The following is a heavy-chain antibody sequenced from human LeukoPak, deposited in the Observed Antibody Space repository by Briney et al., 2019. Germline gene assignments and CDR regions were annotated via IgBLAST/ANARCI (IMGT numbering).Heavy chain of an antibody. V-gene: IGHV1-2*06. CDR3: AKCGDFIAASYNWFDP. Sequence: ASVKVSCKASGYTFTDYYMRWVRQAPGQGLEWMGRINPNSGGTKYAQKFQGRVTMTRDTSISTAYMELNRLTPDDTAVYYCAKCGDFIAASYNWFDPWGPGTLVTVSS. CDR2: INPNSGGT. J-gene: IGHJ5*02. D-gene: IGHD6-13*01. CDR1: GYTFTDYY.